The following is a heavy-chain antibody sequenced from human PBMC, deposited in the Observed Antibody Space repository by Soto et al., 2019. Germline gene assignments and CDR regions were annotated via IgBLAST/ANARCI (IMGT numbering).Heavy chain of an antibody. CDR2: LGGNGFTT. CDR1: GFTFGSYA. Sequence: EVQLLESGGGLVQPWGSLRLSCVVSGFTFGSYAMSWVRQAPEKGPEWVAILGGNGFTTYYAGSVKGRFTISGDKYASTLFLQINSLRADDTGVYYCAKALRPSLNFFYYMDVWGRGTAVTVSS. CDR3: AKALRPSLNFFYYMDV. D-gene: IGHD2-2*01. V-gene: IGHV3-23*01. J-gene: IGHJ6*03.